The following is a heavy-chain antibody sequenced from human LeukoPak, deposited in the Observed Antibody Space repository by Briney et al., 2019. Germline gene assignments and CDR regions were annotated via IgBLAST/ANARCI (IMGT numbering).Heavy chain of an antibody. D-gene: IGHD3-22*01. J-gene: IGHJ5*02. CDR3: ARPYYYDSRIDP. CDR2: MYYSGST. V-gene: IGHV4-30-4*01. CDR1: GGSISSGDYY. Sequence: TSQTLSLTCTVSGGSISSGDYYWRWIRQPPGKGLEWIVYMYYSGSTYYNPSLKSRVTISVDTSKNQFSLKLSSVTAADTAVYYCARPYYYDSRIDPWGQGTLVTVSS.